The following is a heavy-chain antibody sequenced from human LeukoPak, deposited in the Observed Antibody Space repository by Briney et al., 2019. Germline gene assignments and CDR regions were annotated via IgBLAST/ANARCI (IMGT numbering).Heavy chain of an antibody. Sequence: ASVKVSCKASGGTFGNRAISWARQVPGEGLEWMGGIIPIFGTANYAQKFQGRVTITADESTSTAYMELSSLRSEDTAVYYCARGRSSGWGLGYWGQGTLVAVPS. V-gene: IGHV1-69*13. CDR3: ARGRSSGWGLGY. CDR1: GGTFGNRA. J-gene: IGHJ4*02. CDR2: IIPIFGTA. D-gene: IGHD6-19*01.